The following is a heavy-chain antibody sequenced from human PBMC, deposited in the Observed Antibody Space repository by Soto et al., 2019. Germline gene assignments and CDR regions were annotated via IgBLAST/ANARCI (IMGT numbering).Heavy chain of an antibody. V-gene: IGHV4-59*08. CDR1: GDSISEYY. J-gene: IGHJ5*02. CDR2: IYYSGST. Sequence: SETLSLTCTVSGDSISEYYWSWIRQPPGKGLEWIGYIYYSGSTNSNNPSLKSRVAISVDTSKNEFSLKLSSVTAADTAVYYCARLSSGTSFDAWGQGTLVTVSS. D-gene: IGHD3-10*01. CDR3: ARLSSGTSFDA.